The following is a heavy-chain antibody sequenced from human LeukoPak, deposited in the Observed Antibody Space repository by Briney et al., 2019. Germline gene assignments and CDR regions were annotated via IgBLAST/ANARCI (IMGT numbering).Heavy chain of an antibody. CDR1: GFTFSSYA. J-gene: IGHJ4*02. CDR3: ARQYYYDSSGFPYFDY. CDR2: ISYDGSDK. D-gene: IGHD3-22*01. V-gene: IGHV3-30-3*01. Sequence: GGSLRLSCAASGFTFSSYAMPWVRQAPGKGLEWVAVISYDGSDKYYADSVKGRFTISRDNSKYTLYLQMNSLRAEDTAVYYCARQYYYDSSGFPYFDYWGQGTLVTVSS.